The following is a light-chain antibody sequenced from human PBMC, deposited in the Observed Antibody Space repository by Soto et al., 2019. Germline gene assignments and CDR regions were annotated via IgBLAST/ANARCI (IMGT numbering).Light chain of an antibody. CDR3: QQSYSTRWT. V-gene: IGKV1-39*01. CDR2: TAP. Sequence: DIQMTQSPSSLSASVGDRVTITCRASQIIASYLNWYQQKPRKAPYSLIYTAPSLKSGVPSRFSDSGSGTDFTLTISSLQPEDFATYYFQQSYSTRWTFGQGTNVDIK. CDR1: QIIASY. J-gene: IGKJ1*01.